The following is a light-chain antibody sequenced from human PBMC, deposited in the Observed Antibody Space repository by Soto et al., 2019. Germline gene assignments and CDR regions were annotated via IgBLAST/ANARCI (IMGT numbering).Light chain of an antibody. J-gene: IGKJ5*01. Sequence: EIVLTQSPGTLSLSPGERATLSCRASQSVNSDYLGWFQQKPGQAPRPLIYGASTRATGIPDRFSGSGSGTDFTLTISRLEPEDFAVYYCHHYGGSPITFGQGTRLDIK. V-gene: IGKV3-20*01. CDR1: QSVNSDY. CDR3: HHYGGSPIT. CDR2: GAS.